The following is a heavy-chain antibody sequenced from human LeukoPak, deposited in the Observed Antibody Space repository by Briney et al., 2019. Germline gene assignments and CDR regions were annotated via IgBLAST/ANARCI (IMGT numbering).Heavy chain of an antibody. CDR1: VCTFSSYA. CDR3: AKKAQYDGHDPLDY. CDR2: TSDRGDYT. V-gene: IGHV3-23*01. D-gene: IGHD3-16*01. Sequence: PGVSLRLSCAASVCTFSSYAMSWVREAPGKGLEWVSGTSDRGDYTYYADSVKGRFTISRDTSKNTLYLQMNSLRAEDTALYFCAKKAQYDGHDPLDYWGQGTLVTVSA. J-gene: IGHJ4*02.